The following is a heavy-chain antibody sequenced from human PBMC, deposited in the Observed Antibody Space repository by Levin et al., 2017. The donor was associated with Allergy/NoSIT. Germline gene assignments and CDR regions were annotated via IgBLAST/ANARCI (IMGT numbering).Heavy chain of an antibody. CDR2: IRGYGGST. CDR1: GFSFSSYA. D-gene: IGHD3-22*01. Sequence: GGSLRLSCAASGFSFSSYAMNWVRQAPGKGLEWVSGIRGYGGSTDYTDSVKGRFTISRDNSKNTLHLQMNSLRAEDTAVYYCAKGGGHYYDTNDDYDGAELFDYWGQGTLVTVSS. V-gene: IGHV3-23*01. CDR3: AKGGGHYYDTNDDYDGAELFDY. J-gene: IGHJ4*02.